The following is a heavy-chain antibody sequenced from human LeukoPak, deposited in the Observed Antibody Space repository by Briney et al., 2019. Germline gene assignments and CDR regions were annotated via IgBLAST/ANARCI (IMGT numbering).Heavy chain of an antibody. CDR2: IYYGGRS. CDR3: ADSRDGYSSAPFDY. D-gene: IGHD5-24*01. J-gene: IGHJ4*02. CDR1: GGSISSSSYY. Sequence: SETLSLTCTVSGGSISSSSYYWGWIRQPPGKGLEWIGNIYYGGRSYSNPSLKSRVTISVDTSKNQFSLKLSSVTAADTAVYYCADSRDGYSSAPFDYWGQGTLVTVSS. V-gene: IGHV4-39*01.